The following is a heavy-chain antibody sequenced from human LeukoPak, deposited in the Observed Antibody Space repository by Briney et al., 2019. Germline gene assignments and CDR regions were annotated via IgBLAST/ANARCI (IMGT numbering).Heavy chain of an antibody. CDR1: GFTFSTYS. V-gene: IGHV3-48*02. D-gene: IGHD3-10*01. J-gene: IGHJ4*02. CDR2: ISSVSTTI. Sequence: AGGSLRLSCVASGFTFSTYSMNWVRQAPGKGLEWVSYISSVSTTIYYADSVKGRFTISRDNAKNSLYLQMNSLRDEDTAVYYCASSQTLLWQDCDYWGRGTLVTVSS. CDR3: ASSQTLLWQDCDY.